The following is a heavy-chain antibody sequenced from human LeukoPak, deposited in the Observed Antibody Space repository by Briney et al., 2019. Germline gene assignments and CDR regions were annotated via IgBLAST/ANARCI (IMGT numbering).Heavy chain of an antibody. D-gene: IGHD5-18*01. CDR2: INHSGST. CDR3: AKDQKRGYSYGYLFYYYYMDV. J-gene: IGHJ6*03. Sequence: SETLSLTCAVYGGSFSGYYWSWIRQPPGKGLEWIGEINHSGSTNYNPSLKSRVTISVDTSKNQFSLKLSSVTAADTAVYYCAKDQKRGYSYGYLFYYYYMDVWGKGTTVTISS. CDR1: GGSFSGYY. V-gene: IGHV4-34*01.